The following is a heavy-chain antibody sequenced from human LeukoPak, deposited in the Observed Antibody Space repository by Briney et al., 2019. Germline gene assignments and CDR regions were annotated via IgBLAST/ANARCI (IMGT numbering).Heavy chain of an antibody. Sequence: ASVKVSCKASGRTFSSYAISWVRQAPGQGLEWVGGIIPIFGTANYAQKFQGRVTITTDESTSTAYMEMNSLRSEDTAVYYCARERETDYDILTGYWRYFDYWGQGTLVTVSS. V-gene: IGHV1-69*05. CDR1: GRTFSSYA. CDR2: IIPIFGTA. CDR3: ARERETDYDILTGYWRYFDY. J-gene: IGHJ4*02. D-gene: IGHD3-9*01.